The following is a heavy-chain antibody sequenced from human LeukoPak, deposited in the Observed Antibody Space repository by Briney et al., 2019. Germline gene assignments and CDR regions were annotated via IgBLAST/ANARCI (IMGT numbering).Heavy chain of an antibody. V-gene: IGHV1-18*01. CDR1: GYTFTSYG. Sequence: APVKVSCKASGYTFTSYGISWVRQAPGQGLEWMGWISAYNGNTNYAQKLQGRVTMTTDTSTSTAYMELRSLRSDDTAVYYCARDLSYDSSGYGAYWGQGTLVTVSS. D-gene: IGHD3-22*01. J-gene: IGHJ4*02. CDR3: ARDLSYDSSGYGAY. CDR2: ISAYNGNT.